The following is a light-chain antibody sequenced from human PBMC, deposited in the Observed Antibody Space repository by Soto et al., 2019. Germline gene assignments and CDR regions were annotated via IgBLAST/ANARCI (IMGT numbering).Light chain of an antibody. V-gene: IGLV1-47*01. CDR3: AAWDDSLNGVV. CDR2: RNN. Sequence: QSVLTQPPSASGTPGQRVTISCSGSTSNIGNNYVCWFQQLPGTAPKLLIYRNNQRPSGVPDRFSGSKSGTSASLAISGLRSEDEAEYYCAAWDDSLNGVVFGGGTKLTVL. CDR1: TSNIGNNY. J-gene: IGLJ3*02.